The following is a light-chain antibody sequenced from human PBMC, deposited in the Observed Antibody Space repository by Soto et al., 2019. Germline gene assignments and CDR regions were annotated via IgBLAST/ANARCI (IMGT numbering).Light chain of an antibody. Sequence: QSALTQPASVSGSPGQSITISCTGTSSDVGGYNYVSWYQQHPGKAPKLMIYDVSNRPSGVSNRFSGSKSGNTASLTISGLHAEDEADYFCSSYRSSSAPSAVFGGGTQLTVL. J-gene: IGLJ7*01. V-gene: IGLV2-14*01. CDR2: DVS. CDR3: SSYRSSSAPSAV. CDR1: SSDVGGYNY.